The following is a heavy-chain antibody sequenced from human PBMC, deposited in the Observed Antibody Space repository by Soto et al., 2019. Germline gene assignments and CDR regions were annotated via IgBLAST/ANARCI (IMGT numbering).Heavy chain of an antibody. CDR1: GGTFSSYA. Sequence: QVQLVQSGAEVKKPGSSVKVSCKASGGTFSSYAISWVRQAPGQGLEWMGGIIPMFGTADYAQKFQGRVTITADESTSTAYMELSSLRSEATAVYYGAAHFHWGPYNYYYGMDVWGQGTTVTVSS. D-gene: IGHD7-27*01. CDR2: IIPMFGTA. J-gene: IGHJ6*02. CDR3: AAHFHWGPYNYYYGMDV. V-gene: IGHV1-69*12.